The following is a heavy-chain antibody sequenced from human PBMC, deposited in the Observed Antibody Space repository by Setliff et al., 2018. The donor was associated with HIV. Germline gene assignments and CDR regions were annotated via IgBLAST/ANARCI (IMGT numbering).Heavy chain of an antibody. J-gene: IGHJ2*01. Sequence: PSETLSLTCTASGGSISSGSYYWSRIRQPAGKGLEWIGYLHYSVSSNYNPSLKSRVTISVDTSKNQFSLKLSSVTAADTAVYYCARDATYYNFWSGYRYFDLWGRGTLVTVSS. V-gene: IGHV4-61*10. CDR1: GGSISSGSYY. CDR3: ARDATYYNFWSGYRYFDL. D-gene: IGHD3-3*01. CDR2: LHYSVSS.